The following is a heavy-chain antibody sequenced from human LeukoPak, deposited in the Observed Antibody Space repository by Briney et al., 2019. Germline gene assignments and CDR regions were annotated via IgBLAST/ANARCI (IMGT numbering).Heavy chain of an antibody. Sequence: ASVKVSCKASGYTFTSYAMNWVRQAPGQGLEWMGRINPNNGGTNYAQKFQGRVTMTRDMSMSTAYMELSRLRSVDTAVYCCAGEDNSSGYRPFDIWGQGTMVTVPS. CDR2: INPNNGGT. J-gene: IGHJ3*02. D-gene: IGHD3-22*01. CDR3: AGEDNSSGYRPFDI. V-gene: IGHV1-2*06. CDR1: GYTFTSYA.